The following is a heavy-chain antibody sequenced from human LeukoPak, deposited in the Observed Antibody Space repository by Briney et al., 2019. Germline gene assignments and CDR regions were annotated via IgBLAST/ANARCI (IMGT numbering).Heavy chain of an antibody. CDR2: IYYSGST. D-gene: IGHD5-18*01. J-gene: IGHJ4*02. CDR1: GGSISSYY. V-gene: IGHV4-59*01. Sequence: SETLSLACTVSGGSISSYYWSWIRQPPGKGLEWIGYIYYSGSTNYNPSLKSRVTISVHTSKNQFSLKLSSVTAADTAVYYCARVQIAYSYGLFDYWGQGTLVTVSS. CDR3: ARVQIAYSYGLFDY.